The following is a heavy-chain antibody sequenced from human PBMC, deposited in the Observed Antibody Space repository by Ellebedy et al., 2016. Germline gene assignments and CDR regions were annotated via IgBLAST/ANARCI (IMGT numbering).Heavy chain of an antibody. CDR1: GFTFSSFA. V-gene: IGHV3-72*01. CDR2: SRDKARSHTT. Sequence: GGSLRLSCAASGFTFSSFAMSWVRQAPGKGLEWVARSRDKARSHTTEYAASVQGRFTVSRDDATSSLYLQMNSLKTDDTAVYYCTRSTFGSGNFEYWGRGTLVTVST. J-gene: IGHJ4*02. D-gene: IGHD3-3*01. CDR3: TRSTFGSGNFEY.